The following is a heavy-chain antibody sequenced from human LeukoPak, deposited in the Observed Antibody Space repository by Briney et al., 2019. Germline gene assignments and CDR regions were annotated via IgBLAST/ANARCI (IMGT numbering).Heavy chain of an antibody. D-gene: IGHD3-3*01. CDR2: INHSGST. CDR1: GGSFSGYY. V-gene: IGHV4-34*01. Sequence: SETLSLTCAVYGGSFSGYYWSWIRQPPGKGLEWIGEINHSGSTNYNPSLKSRVAISVDTSKNQFSLKLSSVTAADTAVYYCARDHYTIFGVVTKYYFDYWGQGTLVTVSS. CDR3: ARDHYTIFGVVTKYYFDY. J-gene: IGHJ4*02.